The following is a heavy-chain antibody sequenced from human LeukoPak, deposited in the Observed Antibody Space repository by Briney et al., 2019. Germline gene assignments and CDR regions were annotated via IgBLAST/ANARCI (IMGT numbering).Heavy chain of an antibody. D-gene: IGHD1-26*01. CDR1: GGSFSGYY. CDR2: INHSGST. CDR3: ARHEGSTGGYNWFDP. J-gene: IGHJ5*02. V-gene: IGHV4-34*01. Sequence: SETLSLTCAVYGGSFSGYYWSWIRQPPGKGLEWIGEINHSGSTNYNPSLKSRVTILVDTSKNQFSLKLNSVTAAGTAVYYCARHEGSTGGYNWFDPWGQGTLVTVSS.